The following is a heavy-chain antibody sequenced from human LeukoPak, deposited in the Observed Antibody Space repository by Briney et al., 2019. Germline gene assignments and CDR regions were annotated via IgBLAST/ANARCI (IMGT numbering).Heavy chain of an antibody. V-gene: IGHV4-34*01. D-gene: IGHD2-2*01. CDR1: GGSFSGYY. CDR2: TNHSGST. Sequence: SETLSLTCAVYGGSFSGYYWSWIRQPPGKGLEWIGETNHSGSTNYNPSLKSRVTISVDTSKNQFSLKLSSVTAADTAVYYCARIIVVVPAAMGPRYYYYMDVWGKGTTVTISS. J-gene: IGHJ6*03. CDR3: ARIIVVVPAAMGPRYYYYMDV.